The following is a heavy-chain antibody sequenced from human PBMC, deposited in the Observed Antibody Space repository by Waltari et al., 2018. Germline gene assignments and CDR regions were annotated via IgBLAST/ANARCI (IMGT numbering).Heavy chain of an antibody. CDR2: IFSNDEK. V-gene: IGHV2-26*01. Sequence: QVTLKESGPVLVKPTETLTLTCTVSGFSLSNARMGVSWIRQPPGKALEWLAHIFSNDEKSYSTSLKSRLTISKDTSKSQVVLTMTNMDPVDTATYYCFAPLVVEGNYYYMDVWGKGTTVTVSS. J-gene: IGHJ6*03. D-gene: IGHD3-22*01. CDR1: GFSLSNARMG. CDR3: FAPLVVEGNYYYMDV.